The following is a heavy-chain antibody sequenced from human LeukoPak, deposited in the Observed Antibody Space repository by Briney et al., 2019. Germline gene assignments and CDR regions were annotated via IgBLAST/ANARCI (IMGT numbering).Heavy chain of an antibody. V-gene: IGHV4-28*05. CDR3: ARNSGGDLWYFDL. J-gene: IGHJ2*01. CDR1: GYSISSNYW. D-gene: IGHD2-21*01. CDR2: IYYTGSI. Sequence: SDTLSLTCAVSGYSISSNYWWGWIRQPPGKGLEWIAYIYYTGSIYYNPSLKSRVAMSVDTSKNRFSLKLSSVTAVDTAVYYCARNSGGDLWYFDLWGRGTLVTVSS.